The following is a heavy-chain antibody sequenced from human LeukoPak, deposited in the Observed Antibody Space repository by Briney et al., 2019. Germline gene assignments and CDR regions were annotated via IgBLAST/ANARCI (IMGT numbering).Heavy chain of an antibody. D-gene: IGHD3-3*01. CDR3: AHRPRATALYYDFWSGDSRIWFDP. Sequence: SGPTLVNPTQTLTLTCTFSGFSLSTSGVGVGWIRQPPGKALEWLALIYWNDDKRYSPSLKSRLTITKDTSKNQVVLTMTNMDPVDTATYYCAHRPRATALYYDFWSGDSRIWFDPWGQGTLVTVSS. CDR1: GFSLSTSGVG. CDR2: IYWNDDK. V-gene: IGHV2-5*01. J-gene: IGHJ5*02.